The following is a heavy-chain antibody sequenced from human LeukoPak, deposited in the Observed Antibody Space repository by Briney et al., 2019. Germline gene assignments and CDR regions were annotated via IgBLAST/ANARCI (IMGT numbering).Heavy chain of an antibody. V-gene: IGHV1-18*01. J-gene: IGHJ4*02. CDR2: ISAYNGNT. CDR1: GYTFTSYG. CDR3: ARSLGYYDFWSGYYTEGDY. Sequence: GASVKVSCKASGYTFTSYGISWVRQAPGQGLEWMGWISAYNGNTNYAQKLQGRVTMTTDTSTSTAYMELRSLRSDDTAVYYCARSLGYYDFWSGYYTEGDYWGQGTLVTVSS. D-gene: IGHD3-3*01.